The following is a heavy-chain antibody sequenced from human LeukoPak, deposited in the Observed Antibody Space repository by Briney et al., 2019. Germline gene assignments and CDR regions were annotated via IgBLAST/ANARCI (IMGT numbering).Heavy chain of an antibody. CDR2: FDPEDGET. Sequence: ASVKVSCKVSGYTLTELSMHWVRQAPGKGLEWMGGFDPEDGETIYAQKFQGRVTMTEDTSTDTAYMELSSLRSEDTAVYYCATDMDQNCSSTSCQQRRGFDPWGQGTLVTVSS. CDR3: ATDMDQNCSSTSCQQRRGFDP. J-gene: IGHJ5*02. CDR1: GYTLTELS. V-gene: IGHV1-24*01. D-gene: IGHD2-2*01.